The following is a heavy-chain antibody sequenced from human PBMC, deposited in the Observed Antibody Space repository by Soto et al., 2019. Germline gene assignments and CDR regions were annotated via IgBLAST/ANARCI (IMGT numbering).Heavy chain of an antibody. D-gene: IGHD2-15*01. CDR3: ARGGLSCSGGSCYSGLQH. CDR2: ISSSRNTI. V-gene: IGHV3-48*01. CDR1: GFTFSSYS. Sequence: EVQLVESGGGLVQPGGSLRLSCAASGFTFSSYSMNWVRQAPGKGLEWVSYISSSRNTIYYADSVKGRFTISRDNAKNSLYLQMNSLRAEDTAVYYCARGGLSCSGGSCYSGLQHWGQGTLVTVSS. J-gene: IGHJ1*01.